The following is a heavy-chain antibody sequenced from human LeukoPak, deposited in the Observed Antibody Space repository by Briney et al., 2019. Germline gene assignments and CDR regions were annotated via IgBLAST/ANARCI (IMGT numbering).Heavy chain of an antibody. D-gene: IGHD3-22*01. CDR1: GGSLSSYY. CDR3: ARATSKSGYYHY. CDR2: IYYSGST. V-gene: IGHV4-59*01. J-gene: IGHJ4*02. Sequence: SETLSLTCTVSGGSLSSYYWSWIRQPPGKGLEWVGYIYYSGSTNYNPSLKSRVTISVDTSKNPFSLKLSSVTAADTAVYYCARATSKSGYYHYWGQGTLVTVSS.